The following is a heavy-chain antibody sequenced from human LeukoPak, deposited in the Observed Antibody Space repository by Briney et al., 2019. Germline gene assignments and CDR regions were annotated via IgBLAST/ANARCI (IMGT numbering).Heavy chain of an antibody. J-gene: IGHJ6*04. Sequence: AGGSLRLSCAASGFTFSNYWMHWVRQAPGKGLVWVSRIKTDGSSTSYVDSVKGRFTISRDNAKNTLYLQMNSLRAEDTAVYYCAELGITMIGGVWGKGTTVTISS. V-gene: IGHV3-74*01. D-gene: IGHD3-10*02. CDR1: GFTFSNYW. CDR3: AELGITMIGGV. CDR2: IKTDGSST.